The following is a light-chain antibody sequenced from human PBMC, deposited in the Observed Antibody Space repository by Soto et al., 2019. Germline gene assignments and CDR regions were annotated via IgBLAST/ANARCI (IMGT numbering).Light chain of an antibody. J-gene: IGKJ1*01. V-gene: IGKV1-5*01. Sequence: DIQMTQSPSSLSASVGDRFTITCRASQIISYYLNWYQQKPGKAPKLLIYDVSALKRGVPPRFSGSGSGTEFTLTISSLQPEDFATYYCQQYDSFSVTFGQGTKVDIK. CDR3: QQYDSFSVT. CDR1: QIISYY. CDR2: DVS.